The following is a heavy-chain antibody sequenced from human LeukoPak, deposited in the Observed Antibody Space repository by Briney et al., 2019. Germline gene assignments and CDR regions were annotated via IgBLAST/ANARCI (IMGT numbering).Heavy chain of an antibody. D-gene: IGHD3-22*01. CDR1: GYTFTSYG. Sequence: ASVKVSCKASGYTFTSYGISWVRQAPGQGLEWMGWISAYNGNTNYAQKLQGRVTMTTDTSTSTAYMELRSLRSDDTAVYYCARNLPSYCYDSIAFDYWGQGNLVTVSS. V-gene: IGHV1-18*01. J-gene: IGHJ4*02. CDR2: ISAYNGNT. CDR3: ARNLPSYCYDSIAFDY.